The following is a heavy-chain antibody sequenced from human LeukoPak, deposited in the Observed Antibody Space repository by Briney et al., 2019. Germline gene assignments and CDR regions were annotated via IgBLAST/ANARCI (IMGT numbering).Heavy chain of an antibody. Sequence: SETLSLTCTVSGGSISSSGYYWGWIRQSPGEGLEWIGNIYYSGITYYNASLKSRVTISVDTSKNQFSLKVRSVTAADTAVYYCARGPYYDILTGPPSCFDYWGQGTLVTVSS. CDR3: ARGPYYDILTGPPSCFDY. D-gene: IGHD3-9*01. J-gene: IGHJ4*02. V-gene: IGHV4-39*07. CDR2: IYYSGIT. CDR1: GGSISSSGYY.